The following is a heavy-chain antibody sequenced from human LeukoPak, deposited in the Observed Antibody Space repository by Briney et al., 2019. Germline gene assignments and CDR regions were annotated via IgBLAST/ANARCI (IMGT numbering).Heavy chain of an antibody. D-gene: IGHD1-14*01. CDR1: GDSISSRSYY. V-gene: IGHV4-39*01. J-gene: IGHJ4*01. Sequence: SETLSLTCTVSGDSISSRSYYWGWIRQPPGKGLECIGSIYYSGSTYYNPSLKSRVTISADTSKNQFPLKLSSVTAADTAVYYCARTGGANPPLFTYYFDYWGQGTLVTVPS. CDR3: ARTGGANPPLFTYYFDY. CDR2: IYYSGST.